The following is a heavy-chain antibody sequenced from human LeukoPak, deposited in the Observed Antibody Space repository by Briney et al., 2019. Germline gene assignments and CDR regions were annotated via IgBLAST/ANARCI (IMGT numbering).Heavy chain of an antibody. CDR2: ISGSGDST. CDR1: GFTFRSYG. V-gene: IGHV3-23*01. J-gene: IGHJ4*02. CDR3: AKSPVSSCRGSFCYPFDY. Sequence: PGGSLRLSCAASGFTFRSYGMTWARQAPGKGLEWVSAISGSGDSTYYADSVKGRFTISRDNSRNTLYLQMNTLRAEDTAVYFCAKSPVSSCRGSFCYPFDYWGQGNLVTVSS. D-gene: IGHD2-15*01.